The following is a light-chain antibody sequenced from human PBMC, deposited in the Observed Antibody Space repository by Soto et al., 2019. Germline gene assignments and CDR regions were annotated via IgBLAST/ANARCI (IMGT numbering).Light chain of an antibody. V-gene: IGKV3-15*01. Sequence: EIVMTQSPATLSVSPGERATLSCRASQSVSSNLAWYQQKPGQAPRLLIYGASTRATGIPARFSGSGSGTAFTLTISSRQSEDFAVYYCQQYNNWPGTFGPGTKGDIK. J-gene: IGKJ3*01. CDR3: QQYNNWPGT. CDR1: QSVSSN. CDR2: GAS.